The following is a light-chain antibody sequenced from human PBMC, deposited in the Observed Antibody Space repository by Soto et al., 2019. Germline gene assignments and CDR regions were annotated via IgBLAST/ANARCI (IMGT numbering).Light chain of an antibody. CDR2: GAS. V-gene: IGKV3-15*01. J-gene: IGKJ1*01. CDR3: QQFYNWPRT. Sequence: EIAMTQSPGTLSVSPGERATLSCRASQSVSSNLAWYQQKPGQAPRLLIYGASTRATGIPARFSGSGSETEFTLTISSLQSEDFAVYYCQQFYNWPRTFGQGTKVEIK. CDR1: QSVSSN.